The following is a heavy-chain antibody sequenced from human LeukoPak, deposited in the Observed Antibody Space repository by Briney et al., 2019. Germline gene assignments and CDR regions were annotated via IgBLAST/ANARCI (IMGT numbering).Heavy chain of an antibody. CDR3: ASGRLVGAPDY. CDR2: ITSDGSGI. V-gene: IGHV3-74*01. D-gene: IGHD1-26*01. Sequence: PGGSLRLSCAASGFTFSTYSMNWVRQPPGKGLVWVSRITSDGSGIGYADSVKGRFSTSRDNAKNTLYLRMNSLRAEDTAVYYCASGRLVGAPDYWGQGTLVTVSS. J-gene: IGHJ4*02. CDR1: GFTFSTYS.